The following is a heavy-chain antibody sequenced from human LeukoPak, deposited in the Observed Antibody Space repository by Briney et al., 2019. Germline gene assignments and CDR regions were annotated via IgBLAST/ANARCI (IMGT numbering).Heavy chain of an antibody. CDR1: GGSISSYY. Sequence: SETLSLTCTVSGGSISSYYWSWIRQPAGKGLEWIGRIYTSGSTNYNPSLKSRVTMSVDTSKNQFSLKLSSVTAADTAVYYCARVNYYDSSGYYYGEYFQHWGQGTLVTVSS. J-gene: IGHJ1*01. CDR3: ARVNYYDSSGYYYGEYFQH. CDR2: IYTSGST. D-gene: IGHD3-22*01. V-gene: IGHV4-4*07.